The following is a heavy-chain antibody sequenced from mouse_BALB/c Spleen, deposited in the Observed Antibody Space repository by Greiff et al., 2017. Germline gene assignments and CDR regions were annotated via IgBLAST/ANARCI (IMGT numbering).Heavy chain of an antibody. CDR2: ISYDGSN. D-gene: IGHD2-10*02. Sequence: EVKLVESGPGLVKPSQSLSLTCSVTGYSITSGYYWNWIRQFPGNKLEWMGYISYDGSNNYNPSLKNRISITRDTSKNQFFLKLNSVTTEDTATYYCAREALYGNYLYFDVWGAGTTVTVSS. J-gene: IGHJ1*01. V-gene: IGHV3-6*02. CDR3: AREALYGNYLYFDV. CDR1: GYSITSGYY.